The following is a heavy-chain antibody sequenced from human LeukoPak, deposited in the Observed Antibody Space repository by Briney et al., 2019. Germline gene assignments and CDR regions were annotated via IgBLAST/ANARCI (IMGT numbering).Heavy chain of an antibody. V-gene: IGHV3-15*07. CDR1: GFTFSDAW. CDR2: IKRKTDAGTT. D-gene: IGHD7-27*01. Sequence: GGSLRLSCAASGFTFSDAWMNWVRQAPGKGLEWVGRIKRKTDAGTTDYAAPVKGRFTISRDDSKNTLYLQMNSLKTEDTAVYYCTTGNWGPYWGQGTLVTLSS. J-gene: IGHJ4*02. CDR3: TTGNWGPY.